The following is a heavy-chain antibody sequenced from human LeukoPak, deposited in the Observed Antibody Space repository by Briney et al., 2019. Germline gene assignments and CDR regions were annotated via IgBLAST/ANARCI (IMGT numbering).Heavy chain of an antibody. CDR2: ISAYNGNK. CDR1: GYTFTNYG. Sequence: ASVKVSCKASGYTFTNYGIAWVRQAPGQGLDWMGWISAYNGNKRYAQKVQDRVTMTTDTSTGTAYMELRDLRFDDTAIYYCARDHIGGSQVFDYWGQGTLVTVSS. J-gene: IGHJ4*02. D-gene: IGHD6-13*01. CDR3: ARDHIGGSQVFDY. V-gene: IGHV1-18*01.